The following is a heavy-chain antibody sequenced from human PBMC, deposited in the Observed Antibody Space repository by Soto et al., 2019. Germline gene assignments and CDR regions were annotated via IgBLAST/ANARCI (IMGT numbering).Heavy chain of an antibody. CDR1: GFTFSSYG. Sequence: GGSLRLSCAASGFTFSSYGMHWVRQAPGKGLEWVAVIWYDGSNKYYADSVKGRFTISRDNSKNTLYLQMNSLRAEDTAVYYCARSPPANYYGSGSYPDYYYYYYMDVWGKGTTVTVSS. D-gene: IGHD3-10*01. CDR3: ARSPPANYYGSGSYPDYYYYYYMDV. J-gene: IGHJ6*03. V-gene: IGHV3-33*01. CDR2: IWYDGSNK.